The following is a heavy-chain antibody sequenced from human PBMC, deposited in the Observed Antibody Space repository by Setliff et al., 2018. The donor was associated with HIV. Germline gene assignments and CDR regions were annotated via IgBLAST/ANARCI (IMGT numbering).Heavy chain of an antibody. J-gene: IGHJ5*02. V-gene: IGHV1-2*02. CDR1: GYTFTAYY. CDR2: INPNSGGT. D-gene: IGHD6-6*01. Sequence: ASVKVSCKASGYTFTAYYLHWVRQAPGQGLEWKGWINPNSGGTDYAQKFRGRVTMTRDTSISTAYMGLSRLTSDDTAVYYCARDDGGAVAAFPWGQGTLVTVSS. CDR3: ARDDGGAVAAFP.